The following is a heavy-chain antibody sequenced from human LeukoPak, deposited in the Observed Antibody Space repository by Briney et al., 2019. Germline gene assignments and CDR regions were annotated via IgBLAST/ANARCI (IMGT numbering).Heavy chain of an antibody. CDR2: INPSGGST. V-gene: IGHV1-46*01. J-gene: IGHJ6*02. CDR3: AREVLELGYGMDV. D-gene: IGHD1-7*01. Sequence: ASVKVSCKASGYTFTSYYMHWVRQTPGQGLEWMGIINPSGGSTSYAQKFQGRVTMTRDTPTSTVYMELSSLRSEDTAVYYCAREVLELGYGMDVWGQGTTVTVSS. CDR1: GYTFTSYY.